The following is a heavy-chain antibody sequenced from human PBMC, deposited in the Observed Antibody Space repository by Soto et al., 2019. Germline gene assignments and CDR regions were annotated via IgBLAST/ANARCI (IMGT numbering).Heavy chain of an antibody. CDR2: ISPYNGKT. Sequence: GASVKVCCKASGYTFTSYGMSWVRQDTGQGLEWMGWISPYNGKTNYAQKFQGRVTMTEDTSTDTAYMELSSLRSEDTAVYYRATVMYCSGGSCYLDAFDIWGQGTMVTVSS. D-gene: IGHD2-15*01. CDR1: GYTFTSYG. CDR3: ATVMYCSGGSCYLDAFDI. J-gene: IGHJ3*02. V-gene: IGHV1-18*01.